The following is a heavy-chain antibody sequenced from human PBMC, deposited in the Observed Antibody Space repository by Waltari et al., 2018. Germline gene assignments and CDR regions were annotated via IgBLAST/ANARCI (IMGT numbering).Heavy chain of an antibody. J-gene: IGHJ6*03. Sequence: QITLKESGPTLVKPTQTLTLTCTFSGFSLSTSGVGVGWIRQPPGKALEWLALIYWDDDKRYSPSLKSRLTITKDTSKNQVVLTMTNIDPVDTATYYCARAKEDIVATNYYYYYYMDVWGKGTTVTVSS. D-gene: IGHD5-12*01. CDR3: ARAKEDIVATNYYYYYYMDV. CDR2: IYWDDDK. CDR1: GFSLSTSGVG. V-gene: IGHV2-5*02.